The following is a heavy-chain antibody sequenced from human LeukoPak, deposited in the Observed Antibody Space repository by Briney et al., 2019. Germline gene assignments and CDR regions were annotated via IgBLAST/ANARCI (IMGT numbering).Heavy chain of an antibody. V-gene: IGHV4-31*03. Sequence: SETLSLTCTVSGGSISSGGYYWSWIRQHPGKGLEWIGYIYYSGSTYYNPSLKSRVTISVDTSKNQFSLKLSSVTAAGTAVYYCARLGFVVVPAAMSIKYNWFDPWGQGTLVTVSS. D-gene: IGHD2-2*01. J-gene: IGHJ5*02. CDR2: IYYSGST. CDR3: ARLGFVVVPAAMSIKYNWFDP. CDR1: GGSISSGGYY.